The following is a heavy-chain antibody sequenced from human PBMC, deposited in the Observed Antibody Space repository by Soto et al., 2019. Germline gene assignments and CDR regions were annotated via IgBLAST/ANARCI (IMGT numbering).Heavy chain of an antibody. CDR2: ISYDGSNK. CDR1: GFTFSSYA. Sequence: QVQLVESGGGVVQPGRSLRLSCTASGFTFSSYAMHWVRQAPGKGLEWVAVISYDGSNKYYADSVKGRVTISRDNSKNTLYLQMNSLRAEDTAVYYCAREPEGYSYGYGYYYYGMDVWGQGTTVTVSS. CDR3: AREPEGYSYGYGYYYYGMDV. D-gene: IGHD5-18*01. V-gene: IGHV3-30-3*01. J-gene: IGHJ6*02.